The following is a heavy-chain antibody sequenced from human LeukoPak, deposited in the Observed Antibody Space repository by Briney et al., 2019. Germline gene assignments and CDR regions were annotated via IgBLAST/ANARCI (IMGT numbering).Heavy chain of an antibody. V-gene: IGHV1-8*02. D-gene: IGHD5-12*01. J-gene: IGHJ4*02. CDR3: ARGEMATITR. Sequence: ASVKVSCKASGYTFTGYYMHWVRQATGQGLEWMGWMNPNSGNTGYAQKFQGRVTMTRNTSISTAYMELSSLRSEDTAVYYCARGEMATITRWGQGTLVTVSS. CDR2: MNPNSGNT. CDR1: GYTFTGYY.